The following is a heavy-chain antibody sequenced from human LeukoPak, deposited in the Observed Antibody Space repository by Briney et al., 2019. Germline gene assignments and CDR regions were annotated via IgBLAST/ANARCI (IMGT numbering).Heavy chain of an antibody. V-gene: IGHV3-23*01. CDR3: AKQSAGSAAWYSLHYDF. D-gene: IGHD6-13*01. CDR1: GFTFSSSA. J-gene: IGHJ4*02. CDR2: VDGGGGGT. Sequence: GGSLRLSCAASGFTFSSSAMTWVRQAPGRGLEWVSSVDGGGGGTYYADSVKGRFTISRDNSKDTLYLQMNGLRAEDTAVYFCAKQSAGSAAWYSLHYDFWGQGTLVTVSS.